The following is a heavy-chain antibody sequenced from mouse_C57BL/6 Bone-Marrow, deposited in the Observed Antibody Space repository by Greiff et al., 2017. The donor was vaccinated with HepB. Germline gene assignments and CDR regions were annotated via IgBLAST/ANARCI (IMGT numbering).Heavy chain of an antibody. V-gene: IGHV1-72*01. Sequence: VQLQQPGAELVKPGASVKLSCKASGYTFTSYWMHWVKQRPGRGLEWIGRIDPNSGGTKYNEKFKSKATLTVDKPSSTAYMQLSSLTSEDSAVYDCARPRQLRLRGGGPYAMDYWGQGTSVTVSS. CDR2: IDPNSGGT. CDR3: ARPRQLRLRGGGPYAMDY. CDR1: GYTFTSYW. J-gene: IGHJ4*01. D-gene: IGHD3-2*02.